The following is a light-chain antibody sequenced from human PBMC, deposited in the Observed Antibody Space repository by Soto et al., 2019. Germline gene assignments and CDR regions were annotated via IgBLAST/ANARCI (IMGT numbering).Light chain of an antibody. CDR3: SSYAGRNNYV. Sequence: QSALTQPPATAGTPGQSVTLSCTGTSSDVGGYNYVSWYQQHPGKAPKLMIYEVSKRPSGVPDRFSGSKSGNTASLTVSGLQAEDEADYYCSSYAGRNNYVFGTGTKVTVL. CDR1: SSDVGGYNY. CDR2: EVS. J-gene: IGLJ1*01. V-gene: IGLV2-8*01.